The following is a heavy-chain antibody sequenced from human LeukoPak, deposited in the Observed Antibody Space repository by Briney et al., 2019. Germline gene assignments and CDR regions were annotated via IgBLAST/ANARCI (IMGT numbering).Heavy chain of an antibody. Sequence: ASVKVSSKVSGYTLTELSMHWVRQAPGKGLEWMGGFDPEDGETIYAQKFQGRVTMTEDTSTDTAYMELSSLRSEDTAVYYCATGFLWFGELFHYWGQGTLVTVSS. CDR3: ATGFLWFGELFHY. J-gene: IGHJ4*02. V-gene: IGHV1-24*01. D-gene: IGHD3-10*01. CDR2: FDPEDGET. CDR1: GYTLTELS.